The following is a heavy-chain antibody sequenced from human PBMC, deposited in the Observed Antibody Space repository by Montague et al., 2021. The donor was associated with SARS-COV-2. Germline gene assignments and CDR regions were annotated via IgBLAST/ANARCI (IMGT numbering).Heavy chain of an antibody. V-gene: IGHV3-48*03. D-gene: IGHD3-10*01. CDR2: ISSSGSTI. J-gene: IGHJ6*02. CDR3: TSLFTMVRGVIPGEGYYYYGMDV. CDR1: GFTFSSYE. Sequence: SLRLSCAASGFTFSSYEMNWVCQAPGKGLEWVSYISSSGSTIYYADSVKGRFTISRDNAKNSLYLQMNSLRAEDTAVYYCTSLFTMVRGVIPGEGYYYYGMDVWGQGTTVTVSS.